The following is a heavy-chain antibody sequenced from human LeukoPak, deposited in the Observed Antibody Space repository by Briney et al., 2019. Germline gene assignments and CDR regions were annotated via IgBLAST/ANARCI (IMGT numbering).Heavy chain of an antibody. CDR3: ARGYSRAAFDI. CDR1: GFTFRNYL. J-gene: IGHJ3*02. Sequence: GGSLRLPCVASGFTFRNYLMNWVRQAPGKGLEWVSFISSTGGTIYYADSVKGRFTVSRDNDKNSLLLQMNSLRVEDTALYYCARGYSRAAFDIWGQGTMVTVSS. V-gene: IGHV3-48*01. CDR2: ISSTGGTI. D-gene: IGHD2-15*01.